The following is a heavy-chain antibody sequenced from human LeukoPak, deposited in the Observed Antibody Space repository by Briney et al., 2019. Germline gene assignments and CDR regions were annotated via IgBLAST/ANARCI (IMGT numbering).Heavy chain of an antibody. CDR1: GGSISSYY. J-gene: IGHJ6*02. D-gene: IGHD4-17*01. CDR3: ARRSFQGKCYGDYTPCPPDGMDV. V-gene: IGHV4-59*08. Sequence: PSETLSLTCTVSGGSISSYYWSWIRQPPGKGLEWIGYIYYSGSTNYNPSLKSRVTISVDTSKNQFSLKLSSVTAADTAVYYCARRSFQGKCYGDYTPCPPDGMDVWGQGTTVTVSS. CDR2: IYYSGST.